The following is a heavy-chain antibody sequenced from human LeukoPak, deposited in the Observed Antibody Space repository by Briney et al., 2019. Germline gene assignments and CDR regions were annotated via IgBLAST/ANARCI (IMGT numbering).Heavy chain of an antibody. J-gene: IGHJ4*02. Sequence: GASVKVSCKASGYTFTSYGIRWMRQAPGQGLEWMGWISAYNGNTNYAQKLQGRVTMTTDTSTSTAYMELRSLGSDDTAVYYCASSPRGIVGAPQLDFDYWGQGTLVTVSS. V-gene: IGHV1-18*01. CDR1: GYTFTSYG. CDR2: ISAYNGNT. CDR3: ASSPRGIVGAPQLDFDY. D-gene: IGHD1-26*01.